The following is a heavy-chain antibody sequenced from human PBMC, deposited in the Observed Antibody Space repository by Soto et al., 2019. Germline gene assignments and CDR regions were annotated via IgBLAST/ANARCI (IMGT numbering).Heavy chain of an antibody. V-gene: IGHV3-73*02. CDR3: TRRRDWPAMDPLDY. CDR1: GFSLSDSA. CDR2: IRSKVNTYAT. J-gene: IGHJ4*02. Sequence: EVQLVESGGGLVQPGGSLKLSCAASGFSLSDSAMHWVRQTSGKGLEWVGRIRSKVNTYATAYAASVKGRFTISRDDSIGTTYLQMNGLKAEDTAVYYCTRRRDWPAMDPLDYWGQGTLVTVSS. D-gene: IGHD5-18*01.